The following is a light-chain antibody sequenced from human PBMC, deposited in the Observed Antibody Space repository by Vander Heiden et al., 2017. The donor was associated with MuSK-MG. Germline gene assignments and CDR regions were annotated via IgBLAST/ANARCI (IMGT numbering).Light chain of an antibody. CDR2: AAS. J-gene: IGKJ4*01. V-gene: IGKV1-39*01. CDR3: QQSDSTPLT. CDR1: QSISSY. Sequence: DIQMTQSPSSLSASVGDRVTIPCRASQSISSYLNWYQQKPGKAPKLLIYAASSLQSGVPSRFSRSRSGTDFTLTIISLQPEDFATYYCQQSDSTPLTFGGGTKVEIK.